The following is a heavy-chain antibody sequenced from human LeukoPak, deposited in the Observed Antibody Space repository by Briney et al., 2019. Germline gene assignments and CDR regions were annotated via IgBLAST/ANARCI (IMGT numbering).Heavy chain of an antibody. D-gene: IGHD4-17*01. CDR1: GGSFSGYY. J-gene: IGHJ4*02. CDR2: INHSGST. V-gene: IGHV4-34*01. Sequence: SETLSLTCAVYGGSFSGYYWSWLRQPPGKGLEWIGEINHSGSTNYDPSLKSRVTISVDTSKNQFSLKLSSVTAADTAVYYCARFYGLEYFDYWGQGTLVTVSS. CDR3: ARFYGLEYFDY.